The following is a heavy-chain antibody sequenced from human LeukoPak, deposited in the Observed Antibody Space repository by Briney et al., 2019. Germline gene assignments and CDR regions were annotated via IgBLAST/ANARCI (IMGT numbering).Heavy chain of an antibody. CDR2: IKEDGGEE. CDR1: GFTFSNYW. Sequence: GGSLRLSCAASGFTFSNYWMTWVRQAPGKGLEWVANIKEDGGEEYYVDSVKGRFTISRDNSKNTLYLQMNSLRAEDTAVFYCARDLTGDAYFDYWGQGTLVTVSS. D-gene: IGHD7-27*01. CDR3: ARDLTGDAYFDY. J-gene: IGHJ4*02. V-gene: IGHV3-7*01.